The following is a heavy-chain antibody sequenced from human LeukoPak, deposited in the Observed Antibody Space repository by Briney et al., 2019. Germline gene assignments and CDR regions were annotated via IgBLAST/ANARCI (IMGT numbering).Heavy chain of an antibody. Sequence: PSETLSLTCTVSGGSVSSHDWTWIRQSPEKGLEWMGYILHSGNTNYNPSLKSRVSMSLETSKKQIALSLSAVTAADTAVYYCARANYYDSSGYYFDYWGQGTLVTVSS. V-gene: IGHV4-59*02. CDR1: GGSVSSHD. CDR2: ILHSGNT. CDR3: ARANYYDSSGYYFDY. D-gene: IGHD3-22*01. J-gene: IGHJ4*02.